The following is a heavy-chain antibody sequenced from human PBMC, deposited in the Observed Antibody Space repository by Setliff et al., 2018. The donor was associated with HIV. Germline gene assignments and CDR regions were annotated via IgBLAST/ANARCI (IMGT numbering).Heavy chain of an antibody. CDR3: ARDLDYYFNY. D-gene: IGHD1-1*01. Sequence: GGSLRLSCAASGFTFSSYEMNWVRQAPGKGLEWVSYISSSGSTIYYADSVKGRFTISRDNAKNSLFLQMNSLRAEDTAVYYCARDLDYYFNYWGQGTLVTVSS. CDR1: GFTFSSYE. CDR2: ISSSGSTI. V-gene: IGHV3-48*03. J-gene: IGHJ4*02.